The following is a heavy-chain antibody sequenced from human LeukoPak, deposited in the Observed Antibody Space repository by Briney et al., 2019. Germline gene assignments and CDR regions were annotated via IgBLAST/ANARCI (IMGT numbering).Heavy chain of an antibody. J-gene: IGHJ4*02. CDR2: IYYSGST. CDR3: ARQRSGIVGYFDY. V-gene: IGHV4-59*01. D-gene: IGHD1-26*01. CDR1: GGSISSYY. Sequence: PSETLSLTCTGSGGSISSYYWSWIRQPPGKGLEWIGYIYYSGSTNYNPSLKSRVTISVDTSKNQFSLKLTSVTAADTAVYYCARQRSGIVGYFDYWGQGTLVTVSS.